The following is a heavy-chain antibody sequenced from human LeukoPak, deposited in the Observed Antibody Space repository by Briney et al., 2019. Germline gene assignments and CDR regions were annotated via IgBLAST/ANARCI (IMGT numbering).Heavy chain of an antibody. CDR2: INPNSGGT. J-gene: IGHJ5*02. CDR3: ACVLFYCGSTSCYGRGWFDP. Sequence: ASVKVSCKASGYTFTGYYMHWVRQAPGQGLEWMGWINPNSGGTNYAQKFQGRVTMTRDTSISTAYMELSRLRSDDTAVYYCACVLFYCGSTSCYGRGWFDPWGQGTLVTVSS. CDR1: GYTFTGYY. D-gene: IGHD2-2*01. V-gene: IGHV1-2*02.